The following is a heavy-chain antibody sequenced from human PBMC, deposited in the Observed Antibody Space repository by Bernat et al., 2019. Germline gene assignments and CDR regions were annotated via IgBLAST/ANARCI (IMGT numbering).Heavy chain of an antibody. CDR2: ISGSGGST. CDR1: GFTFSSYA. CDR3: AKGSGDYYGSGNPNY. D-gene: IGHD3-10*01. J-gene: IGHJ4*02. Sequence: EVQLLESGGGLVQPGGSLRLSCAASGFTFSSYAMSWVRQAPGKGLEWVSAISGSGGSTYYADAVKGRFTISRDNSKNTLYLQMNSLRAEDTAVYYWAKGSGDYYGSGNPNYWGQGTLVTVSS. V-gene: IGHV3-23*01.